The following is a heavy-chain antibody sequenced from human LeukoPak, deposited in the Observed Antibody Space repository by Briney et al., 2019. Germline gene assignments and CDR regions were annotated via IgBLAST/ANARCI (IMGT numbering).Heavy chain of an antibody. CDR3: ARWSSSIAVSGYDY. CDR1: GFTFSNYW. V-gene: IGHV3-7*01. D-gene: IGHD6-13*01. Sequence: GGSLRLSCTDSGFTFSNYWMSWVRQAPGKGLEWVANIKHDGSEKYYVDSVKGRLTISRDNAKNSLYLQMNSLRAEDTAVYYCARWSSSIAVSGYDYWGQGTLVTVSS. CDR2: IKHDGSEK. J-gene: IGHJ4*02.